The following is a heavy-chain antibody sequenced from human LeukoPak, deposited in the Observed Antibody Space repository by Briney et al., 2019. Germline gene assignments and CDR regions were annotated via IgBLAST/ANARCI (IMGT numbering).Heavy chain of an antibody. J-gene: IGHJ4*02. D-gene: IGHD3-22*01. CDR2: ISGSGGST. V-gene: IGHV3-23*01. Sequence: PGGSLRLSCTASGFTFSSYAMSWVRQAPGKGLEWVSAISGSGGSTYYADSVKGRFTISRDNSKNTLYLQMNSLRAEDTAVYYCAKDPCQTPYDSSGYSYYWGQGTLVTVSS. CDR1: GFTFSSYA. CDR3: AKDPCQTPYDSSGYSYY.